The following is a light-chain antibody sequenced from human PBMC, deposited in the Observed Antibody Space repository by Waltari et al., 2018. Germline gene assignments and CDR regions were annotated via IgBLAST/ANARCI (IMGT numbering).Light chain of an antibody. CDR2: KVT. CDR3: VQSTKDRT. V-gene: IGKV2D-29*02. Sequence: DIVLPQTPLSLSVTPGEPASIPCRSSQSLLHVNGNTYLHWFLQKQGQSPRLLIYKVTNRESGVPDRFSGSGSGTDVTLKISRVDPEDVGVYYCVQSTKDRTFGQGTKVEIK. J-gene: IGKJ1*01. CDR1: QSLLHVNGNTY.